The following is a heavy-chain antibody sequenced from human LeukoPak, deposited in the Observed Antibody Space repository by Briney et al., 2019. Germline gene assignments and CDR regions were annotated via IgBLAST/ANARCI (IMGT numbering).Heavy chain of an antibody. D-gene: IGHD3-3*01. Sequence: ASVKVSCKASGYTFTGYYMHWVRQAPGQGLEWMGWINPNSGGTNYAQKFQGRVTMTRDTSISTAYMELSRLGSDDTAVYYCARVSGPLRFLEWSPANYWGQGTLVTVSS. CDR3: ARVSGPLRFLEWSPANY. CDR1: GYTFTGYY. J-gene: IGHJ4*02. CDR2: INPNSGGT. V-gene: IGHV1-2*02.